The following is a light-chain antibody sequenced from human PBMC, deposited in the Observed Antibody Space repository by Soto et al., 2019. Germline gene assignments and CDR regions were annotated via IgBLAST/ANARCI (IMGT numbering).Light chain of an antibody. CDR3: QQYNDNWT. J-gene: IGKJ1*01. CDR2: KAS. Sequence: DIQMTQSPSTLSASVGDRVTITCRASQRISSWLAWYQQKPGTAPKFLIYKASTLQSGVPSRFSGSGSGTEFTLTISSLQPDDSATYYCQQYNDNWTFGQGTKVEIK. V-gene: IGKV1-5*03. CDR1: QRISSW.